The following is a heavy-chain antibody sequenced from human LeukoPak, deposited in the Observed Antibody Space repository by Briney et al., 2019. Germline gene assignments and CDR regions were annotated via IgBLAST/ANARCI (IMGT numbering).Heavy chain of an antibody. D-gene: IGHD6-19*01. Sequence: PGGSLRLSCAASGFTFSSYWMSWVRQAPGKGLEWVGNIKQDGSEKYYVDSVKGRFTISRDNAKNSLYLQMNGLRTEDTAVYYCARDSSCWSIHYWGQGTLVTVSS. CDR3: ARDSSCWSIHY. CDR1: GFTFSSYW. CDR2: IKQDGSEK. V-gene: IGHV3-7*01. J-gene: IGHJ4*02.